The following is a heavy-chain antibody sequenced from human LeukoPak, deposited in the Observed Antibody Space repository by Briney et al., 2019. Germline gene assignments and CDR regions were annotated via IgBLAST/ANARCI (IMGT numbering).Heavy chain of an antibody. CDR1: GFTFSSYG. D-gene: IGHD3-10*01. V-gene: IGHV3-33*01. CDR2: IWYDGSNK. Sequence: GGSLRLSCAASGFTFSSYGMHWVRQAPGKGLEWVAVIWYDGSNKYYADSVKGRFTISRDNSKNTLYLQMNSLRAEDTAVYYCARGVGSGSYYYGQIDYWGQGTLVTVSS. CDR3: ARGVGSGSYYYGQIDY. J-gene: IGHJ4*02.